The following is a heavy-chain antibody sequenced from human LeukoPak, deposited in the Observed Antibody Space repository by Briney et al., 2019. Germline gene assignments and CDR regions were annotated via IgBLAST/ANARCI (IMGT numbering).Heavy chain of an antibody. V-gene: IGHV1-2*02. D-gene: IGHD6-19*01. Sequence: ASVKVSCKASGYTFTGYYMHWVRQAPGQGLEWMGWINPNSGGTNYAQKFQGRVPMTRDTSISTAYMELSRLRSDDTAVYYCARIAVAGKYFDYWGQGTLVTVSS. CDR2: INPNSGGT. CDR3: ARIAVAGKYFDY. CDR1: GYTFTGYY. J-gene: IGHJ4*02.